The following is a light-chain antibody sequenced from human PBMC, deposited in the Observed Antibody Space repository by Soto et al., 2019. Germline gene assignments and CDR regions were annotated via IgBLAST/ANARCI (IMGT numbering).Light chain of an antibody. J-gene: IGKJ4*01. CDR2: AAS. CDR3: QQSYSTPLT. V-gene: IGKV1-39*01. Sequence: DIQMTQSPSSLSASVGDRVTITCRASQSISSYLNWYQQKPGKAPKLLIYAASSLQSGVPSRFSGSVSGTDFTLTISSLQPEDFATYYCQQSYSTPLTFGGGTKVELK. CDR1: QSISSY.